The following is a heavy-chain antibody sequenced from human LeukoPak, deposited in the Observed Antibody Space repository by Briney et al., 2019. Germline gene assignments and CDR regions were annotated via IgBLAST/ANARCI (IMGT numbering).Heavy chain of an antibody. CDR3: ARNVDSGLDY. Sequence: ASVKVPCKASGYTFTTYYVHWVRQAPGQGLEWMGFINPDGGSTSYAQKFQSRVTMTRVTSTSTVYMELSSLRSEDTAVYYCARNVDSGLDYWGQGTLVTVSS. D-gene: IGHD3-10*01. CDR2: INPDGGST. CDR1: GYTFTTYY. J-gene: IGHJ4*02. V-gene: IGHV1-46*03.